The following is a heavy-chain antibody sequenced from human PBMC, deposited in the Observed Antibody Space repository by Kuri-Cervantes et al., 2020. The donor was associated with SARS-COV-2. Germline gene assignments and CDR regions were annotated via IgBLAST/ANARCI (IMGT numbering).Heavy chain of an antibody. CDR2: ISYDGSTK. V-gene: IGHV3-30*03. CDR3: RVWVPAATSDY. Sequence: GESLKISCAVSGFTFTSYAMHWVRQAPGKGLEWVAVISYDGSTKYYADSVKGRFTISRDNSKNTLYLQMNSLRAEDTAVYYCRVWVPAATSDYWGQGTLVTVSS. D-gene: IGHD2-2*01. CDR1: GFTFTSYA. J-gene: IGHJ4*02.